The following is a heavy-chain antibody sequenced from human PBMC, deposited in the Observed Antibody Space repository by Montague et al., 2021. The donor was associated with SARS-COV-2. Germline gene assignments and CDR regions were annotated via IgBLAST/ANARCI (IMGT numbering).Heavy chain of an antibody. CDR2: INHGGGT. CDR3: ARLRDGVVPSPILGVGPYYSYYYMDV. Sequence: VHGTSFSGYYWNWIRQPPGKGLEWIGEINHGGGTKYSPSLKSRLTISADTSKNQFSLKLTSVAAADTAVYYCARLRDGVVPSPILGVGPYYSYYYMDVWGRGTTVTVSS. CDR1: GTSFSGYY. J-gene: IGHJ6*03. D-gene: IGHD3-10*01. V-gene: IGHV4-34*01.